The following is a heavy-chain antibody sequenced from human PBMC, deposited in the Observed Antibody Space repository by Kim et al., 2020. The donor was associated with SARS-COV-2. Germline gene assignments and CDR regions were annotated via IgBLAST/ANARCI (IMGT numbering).Heavy chain of an antibody. J-gene: IGHJ4*02. D-gene: IGHD3-16*01. V-gene: IGHV3-74*03. CDR1: GFTFSSYW. CDR3: ASLSTGYIWDKFDY. CDR2: VNSDVSST. Sequence: GGSLRLSCVASGFTFSSYWMHWVRQAPGKGPVWVSRVNSDVSSTTYADSVKGRFTISRDNARNTLYLQMNSLRVEDTAVYYCASLSTGYIWDKFDYWGQGTLVTVSS.